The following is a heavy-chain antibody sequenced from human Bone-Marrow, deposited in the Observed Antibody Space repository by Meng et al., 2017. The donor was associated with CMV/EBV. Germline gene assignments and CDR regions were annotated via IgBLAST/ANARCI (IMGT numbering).Heavy chain of an antibody. V-gene: IGHV3-33*01. D-gene: IGHD3-16*01. J-gene: IGHJ4*02. Sequence: GGSLRLSCAASGFTFSSSDIHWVRQAPGKGLEWVAVIWSDGSNKNYADSVKGRFIISRDNSKNMLNLQMNSLRAEDTAVYYCARDGVNYDYVWGSYTPRGYFDYWGQGTLVTVSS. CDR3: ARDGVNYDYVWGSYTPRGYFDY. CDR1: GFTFSSSD. CDR2: IWSDGSNK.